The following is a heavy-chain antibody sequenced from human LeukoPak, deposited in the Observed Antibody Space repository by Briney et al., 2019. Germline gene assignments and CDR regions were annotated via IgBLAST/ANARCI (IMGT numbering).Heavy chain of an antibody. D-gene: IGHD2-2*01. V-gene: IGHV1-46*01. CDR1: RYTFTSYY. Sequence: ASVKVSCTASRYTFTSYYMHWVRQAPGQGLEWMGIINPSGGSTSYAQKFQGRVTMTRDTSTSTVYMELSSLRSEDTAVYYCARNVVPAAPLDAFDIWGQGTMVTVSS. CDR2: INPSGGST. J-gene: IGHJ3*02. CDR3: ARNVVPAAPLDAFDI.